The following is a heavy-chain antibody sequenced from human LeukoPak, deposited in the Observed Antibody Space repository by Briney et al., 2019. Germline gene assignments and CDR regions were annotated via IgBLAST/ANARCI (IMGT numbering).Heavy chain of an antibody. CDR1: GYILTSFW. CDR2: IYPGDSFN. Sequence: GLSLKISCTGSGYILTSFWIWWARQILLKGLEWMGIIYPGDSFNRYSLSFQGQVIILAGKFISTAYLQWSMLKASDTAMYYCARRGTAFDIWGQVTMVTVSS. CDR3: ARRGTAFDI. V-gene: IGHV5-51*01. J-gene: IGHJ3*02.